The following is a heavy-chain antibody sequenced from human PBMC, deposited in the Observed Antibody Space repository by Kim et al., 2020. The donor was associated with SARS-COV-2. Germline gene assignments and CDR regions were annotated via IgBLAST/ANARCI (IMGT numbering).Heavy chain of an antibody. Sequence: SETLSLTCAVYGGSFSGYYWSWIRQPPGKGLEWIGEINHSGSTNYNPSLKSRVTISVDTSKNQFSLKLSSVTAADTAVYYCARERKSDYYYYMDVWGKGT. CDR2: INHSGST. J-gene: IGHJ6*03. CDR3: ARERKSDYYYYMDV. CDR1: GGSFSGYY. V-gene: IGHV4-34*01.